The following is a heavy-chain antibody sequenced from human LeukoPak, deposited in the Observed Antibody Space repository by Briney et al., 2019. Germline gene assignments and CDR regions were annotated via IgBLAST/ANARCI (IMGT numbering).Heavy chain of an antibody. V-gene: IGHV3-53*01. CDR2: IYSGGST. J-gene: IGHJ4*02. CDR1: GFTVSDNY. Sequence: GGSLRLSCAASGFTVSDNYMSWVRQAPGKGLEWVSVIYSGGSTYYADSVKGRFTISRDNSKSTLYLQMNSLRAEGTAVYYCARALSSRGWYYFDYWGQGTLVTVSS. CDR3: ARALSSRGWYYFDY. D-gene: IGHD6-13*01.